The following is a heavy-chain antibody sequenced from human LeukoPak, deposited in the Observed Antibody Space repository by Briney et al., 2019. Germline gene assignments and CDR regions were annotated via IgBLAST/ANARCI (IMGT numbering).Heavy chain of an antibody. Sequence: ASVKVSCKASGYTFTDYYMNWVRQAPGQGLEWMGWINPNSGGTSYAQKFQGRVTMIRDTSISTAYMELSRLRSDDTAVYYCARDLTGEDAFDLWGQGTMVTVSS. J-gene: IGHJ3*01. CDR3: ARDLTGEDAFDL. D-gene: IGHD3-10*01. CDR1: GYTFTDYY. CDR2: INPNSGGT. V-gene: IGHV1-2*02.